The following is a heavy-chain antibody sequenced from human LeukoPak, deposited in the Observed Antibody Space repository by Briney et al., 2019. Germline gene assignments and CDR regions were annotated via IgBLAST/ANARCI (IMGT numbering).Heavy chain of an antibody. Sequence: PGRSLRLSCAASGFTFSSYGMHWVRQAPGKGLEWVAVISYDGSNKYYADSVKGRSTISRDNSKNTLYLQMNSLRAEDTAVYYCAKDLNIVVVTAPDYWGQGTLVTVSS. CDR3: AKDLNIVVVTAPDY. CDR2: ISYDGSNK. D-gene: IGHD2-21*02. V-gene: IGHV3-30*18. CDR1: GFTFSSYG. J-gene: IGHJ4*02.